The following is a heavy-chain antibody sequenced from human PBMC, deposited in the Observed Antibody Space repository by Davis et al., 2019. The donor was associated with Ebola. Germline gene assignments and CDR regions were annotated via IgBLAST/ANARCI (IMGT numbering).Heavy chain of an antibody. J-gene: IGHJ6*02. CDR3: AREGRDCTGGVCYYYYYGMDV. D-gene: IGHD2-8*02. CDR2: IIPIFGIA. V-gene: IGHV1-69*10. Sequence: SVKVSCKASGGTFSSYAISWVRQAPGQGLEWMGGIIPIFGIANYAQKFQGRVTITADKSTSTAYMELSSLRSEDTAVYYCAREGRDCTGGVCYYYYYGMDVWGQGTTVTVSS. CDR1: GGTFSSYA.